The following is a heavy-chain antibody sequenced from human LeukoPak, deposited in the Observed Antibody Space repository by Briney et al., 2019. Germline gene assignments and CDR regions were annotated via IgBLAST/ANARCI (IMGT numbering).Heavy chain of an antibody. J-gene: IGHJ4*02. V-gene: IGHV3-23*01. D-gene: IGHD6-6*01. Sequence: GGSLRLSCAASGFTFSSYAMSWVRQAPGKGLEWVSAISGSGGGTYYADSVKGRFTISRDNSRNTLYLQMNDLRVEDTAMYFCARDEFSSSSGSGALSKWGQGTLVIVSS. CDR3: ARDEFSSSSGSGALSK. CDR2: ISGSGGGT. CDR1: GFTFSSYA.